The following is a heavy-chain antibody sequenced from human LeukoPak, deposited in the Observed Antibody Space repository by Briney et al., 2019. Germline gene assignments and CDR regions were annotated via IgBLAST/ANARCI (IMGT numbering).Heavy chain of an antibody. CDR3: AKDPHVGTSGYYQYYFDY. CDR2: LSGSGGSP. CDR1: EFTFNDYA. D-gene: IGHD3-3*01. J-gene: IGHJ4*02. V-gene: IGHV3-23*01. Sequence: GGSLRPSCTASEFTFNDYAMSWVRQSPGMRLEWLSTLSGSGGSPYYANSVRGRFTISRDNSKNTLFLQMNNLRAEDTAVYYCAKDPHVGTSGYYQYYFDYWGQGTLVTVSS.